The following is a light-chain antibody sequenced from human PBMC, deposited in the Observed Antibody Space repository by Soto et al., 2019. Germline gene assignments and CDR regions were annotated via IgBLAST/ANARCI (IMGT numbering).Light chain of an antibody. J-gene: IGKJ4*01. CDR1: QSVGSY. Sequence: EIVMTHSPATLSVSPGERATLSCRASQSVGSYLAWYQQKSGQAPRLLIYDASNRATGIPARFSGSGSGTDFTLTISSLEPEDFAVYYCQQRSNWPRLTFGGGTKVDIK. CDR2: DAS. CDR3: QQRSNWPRLT. V-gene: IGKV3-11*01.